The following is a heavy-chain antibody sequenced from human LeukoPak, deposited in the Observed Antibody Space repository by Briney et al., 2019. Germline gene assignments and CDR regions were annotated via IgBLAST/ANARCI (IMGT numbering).Heavy chain of an antibody. Sequence: GESLKISCKSSGYSFTNYWIGWVRQMSGKGLEWMGIIYPGDSDTKYSPSFQGQVTISADKSISTAYLQWSSLKASDTAMYYCARRSQMATIDFDYWGQGTLVTVSS. V-gene: IGHV5-51*01. D-gene: IGHD5-24*01. CDR2: IYPGDSDT. CDR3: ARRSQMATIDFDY. CDR1: GYSFTNYW. J-gene: IGHJ4*02.